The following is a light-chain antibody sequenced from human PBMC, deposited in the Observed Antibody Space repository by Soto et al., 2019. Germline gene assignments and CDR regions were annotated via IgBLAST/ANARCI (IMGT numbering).Light chain of an antibody. Sequence: DIVMTQTPLSLSVTPGQPASISCKCVXSLLGSDGKTYLSWYLQKPGHPPQLLIFEVSNHFSGVSDRFSGSGSGTDFTLKISRVGAEDVGVYYCMQSVQFPRTFGGGTKV. CDR3: MQSVQFPRT. V-gene: IGKV2D-29*01. CDR1: XSLLGSDGKTY. J-gene: IGKJ4*01. CDR2: EVS.